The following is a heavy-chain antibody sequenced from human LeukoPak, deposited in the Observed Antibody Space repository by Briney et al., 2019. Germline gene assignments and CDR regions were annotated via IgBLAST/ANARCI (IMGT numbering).Heavy chain of an antibody. CDR1: GFTFSSYW. CDR3: ARDRVLGPHWYFDL. D-gene: IGHD2-8*02. CDR2: IKQDGSEK. Sequence: GGSLRLSCAASGFTFSSYWMSWVRQAPGKGLEWVANIKQDGSEKYYVDSVKGQFTISRDNAKNSLYLQMNSLRAEDTAVYYCARDRVLGPHWYFDLWGRGTLVTVSS. V-gene: IGHV3-7*01. J-gene: IGHJ2*01.